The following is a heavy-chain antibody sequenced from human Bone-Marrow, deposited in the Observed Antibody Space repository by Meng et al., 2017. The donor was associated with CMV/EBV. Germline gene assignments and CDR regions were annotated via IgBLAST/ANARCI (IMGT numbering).Heavy chain of an antibody. Sequence: GESLKISCAASGFTFSSYSMNWVRQAPGKGLEWVSSISSSSSYIYYADSVKGRFTISRDNAKNSLYLQMNSLRAEDTAVYYCARDIASGYDYYYGMDVWGQGTTVTVPS. V-gene: IGHV3-21*01. CDR3: ARDIASGYDYYYGMDV. D-gene: IGHD6-19*01. J-gene: IGHJ6*02. CDR2: ISSSSSYI. CDR1: GFTFSSYS.